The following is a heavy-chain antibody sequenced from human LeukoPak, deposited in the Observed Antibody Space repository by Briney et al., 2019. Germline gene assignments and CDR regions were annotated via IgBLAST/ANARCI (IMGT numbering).Heavy chain of an antibody. CDR2: IKQDGSEK. Sequence: PGESLRLSCAASGFTFSSYWMSWVRQAPGKGLEWVANIKQDGSEKYYVDSVKGRFTISRDNAKNSLYLQMSGLRVEDTAVYYCTRGRYYCDSWGQGTLVTVSS. J-gene: IGHJ4*02. CDR1: GFTFSSYW. V-gene: IGHV3-7*01. CDR3: TRGRYYCDS.